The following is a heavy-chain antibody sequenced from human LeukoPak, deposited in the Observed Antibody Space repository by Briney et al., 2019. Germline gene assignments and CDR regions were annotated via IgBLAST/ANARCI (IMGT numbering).Heavy chain of an antibody. CDR2: IYYGGST. J-gene: IGHJ6*04. Sequence: SQTLSLTCTVSGGSISSAGYYWSWIRQHPGKGLEWIGYIYYGGSTYYNPSLKSRVTISVDTSKNQYSLKLSSVTAADTAVYYCTRVSCNSASCWRYYYYGMDVWGKGTTVTVSS. D-gene: IGHD2-2*01. V-gene: IGHV4-31*03. CDR1: GGSISSAGYY. CDR3: TRVSCNSASCWRYYYYGMDV.